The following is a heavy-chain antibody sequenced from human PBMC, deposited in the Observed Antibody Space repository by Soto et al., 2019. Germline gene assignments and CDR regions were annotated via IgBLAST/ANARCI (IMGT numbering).Heavy chain of an antibody. CDR3: ARDALSSYSNRPPGYFDY. Sequence: GGSLRLSCAASGFTFSSYGMHWVRQAPGKGLEWVAVIWYDGSNKYYADSVKGRFTISRDNSKNTLYLQMNSLRAEDTAVYYCARDALSSYSNRPPGYFDYWGQGTLVTVSS. CDR1: GFTFSSYG. D-gene: IGHD4-4*01. V-gene: IGHV3-33*01. J-gene: IGHJ4*02. CDR2: IWYDGSNK.